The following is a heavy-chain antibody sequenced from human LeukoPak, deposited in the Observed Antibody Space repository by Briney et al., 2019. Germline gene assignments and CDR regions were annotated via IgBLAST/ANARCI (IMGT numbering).Heavy chain of an antibody. CDR3: ATSNQYYYDSSGYYLNWFDP. Sequence: ASVNVSCKVSGYTLAELSMHWVRQAPGKGLEWMGGFDPEDGETIYAQKFQGRVTMTEDASTDTAYMELSSLRSEDTAVYYCATSNQYYYDSSGYYLNWFDPWGQGTLVTVSS. V-gene: IGHV1-24*01. CDR1: GYTLAELS. J-gene: IGHJ5*02. CDR2: FDPEDGET. D-gene: IGHD3-22*01.